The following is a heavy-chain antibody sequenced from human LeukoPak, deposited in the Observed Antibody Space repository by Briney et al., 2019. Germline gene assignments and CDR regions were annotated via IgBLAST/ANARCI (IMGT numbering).Heavy chain of an antibody. Sequence: ASGKVSCKASGYTFTSYAMHWVRQAPGQRLEWMGWINAGNGNTKYSQKFQGRVTITRDTSARTAYMELSSLRSEDTAVYYCARVDIVATTSFDYWGQGTLVTVSS. CDR1: GYTFTSYA. D-gene: IGHD5-12*01. CDR3: ARVDIVATTSFDY. V-gene: IGHV1-3*01. J-gene: IGHJ4*02. CDR2: INAGNGNT.